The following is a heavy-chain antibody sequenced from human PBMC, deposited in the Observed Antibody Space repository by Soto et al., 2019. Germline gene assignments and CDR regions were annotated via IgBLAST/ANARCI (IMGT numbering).Heavy chain of an antibody. CDR2: LNPQNGDT. CDR3: SSTSCHPPYYYYGMDV. Sequence: ASVKVSCKPSGYSFTGYRLHWVRQAPGQGLEWMGWLNPQNGDTSYAQKFRDRVTMTSDTSITTAYMDLSRLTSDDTATYYCSSTSCHPPYYYYGMDVWGQGTTVTVSS. J-gene: IGHJ6*02. CDR1: GYSFTGYR. D-gene: IGHD2-2*01. V-gene: IGHV1-2*02.